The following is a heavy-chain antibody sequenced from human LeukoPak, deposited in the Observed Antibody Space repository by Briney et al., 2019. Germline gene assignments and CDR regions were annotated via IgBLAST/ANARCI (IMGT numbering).Heavy chain of an antibody. Sequence: SVKVSRKASGGTFSSYAISWVRQAPGQGLEWMGRIIPILGIANYAQKFQGRVTITADKSTSTAYMELSSLRSEDTAVYYCARGSSSDAFDIWGQGTMVTVSS. D-gene: IGHD6-13*01. CDR1: GGTFSSYA. CDR3: ARGSSSDAFDI. CDR2: IIPILGIA. V-gene: IGHV1-69*04. J-gene: IGHJ3*02.